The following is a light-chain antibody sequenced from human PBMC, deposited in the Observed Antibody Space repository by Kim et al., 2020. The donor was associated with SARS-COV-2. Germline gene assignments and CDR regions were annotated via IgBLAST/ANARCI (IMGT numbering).Light chain of an antibody. CDR2: GAS. CDR3: QQYNNWPPNYT. CDR1: QSVNSD. J-gene: IGKJ2*01. Sequence: SPGERATLSCRASQSVNSDLAWYQQKPGQAPRLLIYGASTRATGIPARFSGSGSGTEFTLTISSLQSEDFAVYYCQQYNNWPPNYTFGQGTKLEI. V-gene: IGKV3-15*01.